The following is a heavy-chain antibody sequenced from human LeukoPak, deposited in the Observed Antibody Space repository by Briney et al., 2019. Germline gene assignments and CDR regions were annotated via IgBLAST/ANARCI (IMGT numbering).Heavy chain of an antibody. CDR2: IYSSGST. V-gene: IGHV4-39*01. D-gene: IGHD2-21*02. J-gene: IGHJ5*01. CDR3: AKSDGYGLIDS. CDR1: GVSISSSNYY. Sequence: SETLSLTCIVSGVSISSSNYYWGWVRQPPGKGLEWIGNIYSSGSTYYNSSLKSRVTISIDTSNNQVSLKMSSMTAADTAVYYCAKSDGYGLIDSWGQGTLVTVSS.